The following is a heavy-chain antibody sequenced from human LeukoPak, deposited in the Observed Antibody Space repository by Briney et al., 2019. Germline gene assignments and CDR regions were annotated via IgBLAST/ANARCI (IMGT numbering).Heavy chain of an antibody. CDR2: IWPDDSER. D-gene: IGHD6-19*01. CDR3: ARHNGRRSNGWNGAFDI. J-gene: IGHJ3*02. Sequence: GGSLQISCEGSGYDFASYWIGWVRQKPGKGLELMGIIWPDDSERRYSPSFQGQVTISADKSVRIVYLQWTSLKASDTAMYYCARHNGRRSNGWNGAFDIWGQGTMVTVSS. CDR1: GYDFASYW. V-gene: IGHV5-51*01.